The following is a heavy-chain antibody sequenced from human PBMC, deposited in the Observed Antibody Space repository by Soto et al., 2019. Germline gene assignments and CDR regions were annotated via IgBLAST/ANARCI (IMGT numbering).Heavy chain of an antibody. J-gene: IGHJ4*02. V-gene: IGHV1-8*01. CDR1: GYTFTSYD. CDR3: ERGVDAGLDF. D-gene: IGHD3-9*01. CDR2: MSPNSGNA. Sequence: QVQLVQSGAEVKTPGASVRVSCKTSGYTFTSYDINWVRQATGEGREWMGWMSPNSGNADYSQKFQGRVTMTRSTSINTAYMDLSSLTSDDTAIYYCERGVDAGLDFWGQGTLVTVPS.